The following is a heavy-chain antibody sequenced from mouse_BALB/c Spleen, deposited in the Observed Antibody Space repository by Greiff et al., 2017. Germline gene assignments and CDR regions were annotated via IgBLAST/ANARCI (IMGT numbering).Heavy chain of an antibody. CDR3: ARNTVYGNSVFPY. Sequence: QVQLKESGPGLVQPSQSLSITCTVSGFSLTSYGVHWVRQSPGKGLEWLGVIWSGGSTDYNAAFISRLSISKDNSKSQVFFKMNSLQANDTAIYYCARNTVYGNSVFPYWGQGTLVTVSA. CDR1: GFSLTSYG. D-gene: IGHD2-1*01. V-gene: IGHV2-2*02. J-gene: IGHJ3*01. CDR2: IWSGGST.